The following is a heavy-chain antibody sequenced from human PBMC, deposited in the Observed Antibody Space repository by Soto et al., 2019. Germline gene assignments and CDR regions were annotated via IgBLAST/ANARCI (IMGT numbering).Heavy chain of an antibody. V-gene: IGHV3-11*01. D-gene: IGHD6-13*01. CDR1: GFAFADYY. Sequence: QVQLVESGGGLVKPGGSLRLSCAASGFAFADYYMTWIRQAPGKGLEWVSFIGNRGTGIYYADSVKGRFTIFRDNAKNSLYLQMNSLRAEDTAMYYCARDLRAVGMASRFDPWGQGTLVTVSS. J-gene: IGHJ5*02. CDR2: IGNRGTGI. CDR3: ARDLRAVGMASRFDP.